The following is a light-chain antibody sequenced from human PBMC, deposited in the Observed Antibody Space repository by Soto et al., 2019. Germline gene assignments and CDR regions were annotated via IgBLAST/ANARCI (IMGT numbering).Light chain of an antibody. V-gene: IGLV6-57*02. CDR2: EDN. CDR3: QSYDSKWTAV. CDR1: SGSIASNY. J-gene: IGLJ7*01. Sequence: NFMLTQPHSVSESPGKTVTISCTGSSGSIASNYVQWYQQRPGSAPTTVIYEDNQRPSGVPDRFSGSIDSSSNSASLTISGLKTEDEADYYCQSYDSKWTAVFGGGTQLTVL.